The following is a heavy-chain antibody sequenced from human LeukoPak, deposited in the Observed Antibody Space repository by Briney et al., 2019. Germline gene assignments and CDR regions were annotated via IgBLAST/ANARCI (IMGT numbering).Heavy chain of an antibody. Sequence: ASVKVSCKASGYTFTSYGISWVRQAPGQGLEWMGWISAYNGNTNYAQKLQGRVTMTTDTSTSTAYMELRSLRSDDTAVYYCARVTPHYYGSGSPPDYWGQGTLVTVSS. CDR3: ARVTPHYYGSGSPPDY. V-gene: IGHV1-18*01. CDR1: GYTFTSYG. CDR2: ISAYNGNT. J-gene: IGHJ4*02. D-gene: IGHD3-10*01.